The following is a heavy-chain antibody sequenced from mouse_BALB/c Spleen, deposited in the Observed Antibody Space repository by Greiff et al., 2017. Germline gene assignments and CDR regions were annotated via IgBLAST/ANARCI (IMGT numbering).Heavy chain of an antibody. V-gene: IGHV3-2*02. J-gene: IGHJ2*01. CDR2: ISYSGST. CDR1: GYSITSDYA. CDR3: AGSYDGYYFDY. Sequence: EVKLQESGPGLVKPSQSLSLTCTVTGYSITSDYAWNWIRQFPGNKLEWMGYISYSGSTSYNPSLKSRISITRDTSKNQFFLQLNSVTTEDTATYYCAGSYDGYYFDYWGQGTTLTVSS. D-gene: IGHD2-3*01.